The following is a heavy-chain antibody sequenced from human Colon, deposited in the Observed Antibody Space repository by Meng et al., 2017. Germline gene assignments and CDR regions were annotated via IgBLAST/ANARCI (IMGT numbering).Heavy chain of an antibody. CDR3: ARNYDL. CDR1: GDSISSDIW. D-gene: IGHD5-24*01. J-gene: IGHJ2*01. Sequence: QVQLQESGPGLVKPSQTLSLTCTVSGDSISSDIWWSWVRQPPGKGLEWIGEVYHRGDTNYNPSLKSRVDISVDKSKNQFYLSLFSVTAADTAVYYCARNYDLWGRGTLVTVSS. CDR2: VYHRGDT. V-gene: IGHV4-4*02.